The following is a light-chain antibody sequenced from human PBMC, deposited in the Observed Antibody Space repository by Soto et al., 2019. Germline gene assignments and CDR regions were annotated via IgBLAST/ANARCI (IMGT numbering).Light chain of an antibody. CDR3: QQCGSSPS. CDR2: DTS. J-gene: IGKJ1*01. V-gene: IGKV3-20*01. Sequence: EIVLTQSPGTLSLSPGERATLSCRASQSVSSSYLAWYQQKPGQAPRLLIYDTSSMATGIPDRFSGSGSGTEFTLAISRLEPEDFAVYYCQQCGSSPSFGQGTKVELK. CDR1: QSVSSSY.